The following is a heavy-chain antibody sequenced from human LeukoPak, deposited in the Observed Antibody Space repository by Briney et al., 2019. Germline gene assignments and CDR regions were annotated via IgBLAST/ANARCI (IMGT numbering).Heavy chain of an antibody. J-gene: IGHJ6*02. CDR3: AKDGGYDFWSGYPMDV. V-gene: IGHV3-23*01. D-gene: IGHD3-3*01. CDR1: GFTFSSYA. CDR2: ISGSGGST. Sequence: GGSLRLSCAASGFTFSSYAMSWVRQARGKGLKWVSAISGSGGSTYYADSVKGRFTISRDNSKNTLYLQMNSLRAEDTAVYYCAKDGGYDFWSGYPMDVWGQGTTVTVSS.